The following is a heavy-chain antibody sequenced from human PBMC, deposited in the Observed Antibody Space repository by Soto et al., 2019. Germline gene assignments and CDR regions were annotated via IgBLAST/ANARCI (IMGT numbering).Heavy chain of an antibody. CDR2: ISPYIGNT. Sequence: QVQLVQSGDEVRKPGSSVKVSCKASGYIFVNYGIAWVRQAPGQGLGWMGWISPYIGNTHYATKVQGRLTMTTDTSTSTAHMDLGSLTSDDTAVYYCAMVDHYVTPTPQDVWGQGTTVTVS. CDR1: GYIFVNYG. CDR3: AMVDHYVTPTPQDV. D-gene: IGHD3-16*01. V-gene: IGHV1-18*01. J-gene: IGHJ6*02.